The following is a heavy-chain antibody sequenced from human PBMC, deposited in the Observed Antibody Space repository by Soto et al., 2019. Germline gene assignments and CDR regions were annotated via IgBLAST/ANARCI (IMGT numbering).Heavy chain of an antibody. CDR2: ISGSGGST. CDR1: GFTFSSYA. D-gene: IGHD3-3*01. V-gene: IGHV3-23*01. CDR3: AKASPYYDFWSGYYTGYYYYYYMDV. Sequence: GGSLRLSCAASGFTFSSYAMSWVRQAPGKGLEWVSAISGSGGSTYYADSVKGRFTISRDNSKNTLYLQMNSLRAEDTAVYYCAKASPYYDFWSGYYTGYYYYYYMDVWGKGTTVTVSS. J-gene: IGHJ6*03.